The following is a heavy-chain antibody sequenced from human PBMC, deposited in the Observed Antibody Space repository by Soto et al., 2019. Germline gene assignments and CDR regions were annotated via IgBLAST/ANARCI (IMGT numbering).Heavy chain of an antibody. CDR2: IYYSGST. D-gene: IGHD2-8*02. J-gene: IGHJ6*03. Sequence: SETLSLTCTVSGGSISSSTYCWGWIRQPPGKGLEWIVSIYYSGSTFYNPSLKSRVTISVDTSENQFSLSLSSVTAADMAVYYCAAFTGYYYSYMDVWGKGTTVTVSS. CDR1: GGSISSSTYC. V-gene: IGHV4-39*01. CDR3: AAFTGYYYSYMDV.